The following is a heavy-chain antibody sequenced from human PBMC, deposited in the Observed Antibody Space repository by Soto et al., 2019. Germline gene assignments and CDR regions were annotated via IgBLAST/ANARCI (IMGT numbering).Heavy chain of an antibody. CDR3: ATTLDYYDSSGYSYDY. CDR2: ISGSGGST. CDR1: GFTFSSYA. V-gene: IGHV3-23*01. J-gene: IGHJ4*02. D-gene: IGHD3-22*01. Sequence: EVQLLESGGGLVQPGGSLRLSCAASGFTFSSYAMSWVRQAPGKGLEWVSAISGSGGSTYYADSVKGRFTISRDNSKNTLYLKMNSLRAEDTAVYYCATTLDYYDSSGYSYDYWGQGPLVTVSS.